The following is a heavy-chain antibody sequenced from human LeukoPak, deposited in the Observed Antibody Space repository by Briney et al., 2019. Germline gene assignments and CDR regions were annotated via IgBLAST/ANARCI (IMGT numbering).Heavy chain of an antibody. CDR3: ARVGGGSDPYYAMDV. Sequence: SETLSLTCAVYGGSFSGYYWGWIRQPPGKGLELIGSIIHSGGTYYNPSLKSRVTISVDTSKNQFSLKLNSVNPEDTVVYYCARVGGGSDPYYAMDVWGQGTTVTVSS. CDR1: GGSFSGYY. D-gene: IGHD2-15*01. J-gene: IGHJ6*02. CDR2: IIHSGGT. V-gene: IGHV4-34*12.